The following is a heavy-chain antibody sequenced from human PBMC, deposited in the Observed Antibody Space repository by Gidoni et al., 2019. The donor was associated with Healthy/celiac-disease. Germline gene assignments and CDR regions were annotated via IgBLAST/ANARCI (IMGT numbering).Heavy chain of an antibody. Sequence: QVQLVQSGAEVKKPGASVKVSCKASGYTFTSYDINWVRQATGQGLEWMGWMNPNSGNTGYAQKFQGRVSMTRNTSISTAYMELSSLRSEETAVYYCARGGDILTGYNNWFDPGAREPWSPSPQ. CDR2: MNPNSGNT. J-gene: IGHJ5*02. CDR1: GYTFTSYD. CDR3: ARGGDILTGYNNWFDP. V-gene: IGHV1-8*01. D-gene: IGHD3-9*01.